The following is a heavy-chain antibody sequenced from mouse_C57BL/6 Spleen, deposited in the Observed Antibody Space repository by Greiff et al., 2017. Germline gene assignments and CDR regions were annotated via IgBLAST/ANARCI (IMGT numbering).Heavy chain of an antibody. CDR3: TTQGEGWFAY. J-gene: IGHJ3*01. Sequence: VQLQQSGAELVRPGASVKLSCTASGFNIKDDYMHWVKQRPEQGLEWIGWIDPENGDTEYASKFQGKATITADTSSNTAYLQLSSLTSEDTAVYYCTTQGEGWFAYWGQGTLVTVSA. V-gene: IGHV14-4*01. CDR1: GFNIKDDY. CDR2: IDPENGDT.